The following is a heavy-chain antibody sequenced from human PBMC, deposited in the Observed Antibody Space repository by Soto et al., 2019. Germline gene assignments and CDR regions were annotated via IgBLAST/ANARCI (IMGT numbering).Heavy chain of an antibody. J-gene: IGHJ4*02. CDR1: GYTFTSYY. Sequence: QVQLVQSGAEVKKPGASVKVSCKASGYTFTSYYMHWVRQAPGQGLEWMGIINPSGGSTSYAQKFQXXVXMXXDTSTSTVYMELSSLRSEDTAVYYCARSRQQLADYWGQGTLVTVSS. CDR3: ARSRQQLADY. D-gene: IGHD6-13*01. V-gene: IGHV1-46*01. CDR2: INPSGGST.